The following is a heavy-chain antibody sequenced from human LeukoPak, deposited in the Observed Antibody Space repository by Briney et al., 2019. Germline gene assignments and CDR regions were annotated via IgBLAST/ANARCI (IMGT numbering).Heavy chain of an antibody. CDR2: ISYDGSNK. V-gene: IGHV3-30*18. D-gene: IGHD3-22*01. CDR1: GFTFSSYG. Sequence: GGSLRLSCAASGFTFSSYGMHWVRQAPGKGLEWVAVISYDGSNKYYADPVKGRFTISRDNSKNTLYLQMNSLRAEDTAVYYCAKEGYYYDSSGYNYYYGMDVWGQGTRVTVSS. J-gene: IGHJ6*02. CDR3: AKEGYYYDSSGYNYYYGMDV.